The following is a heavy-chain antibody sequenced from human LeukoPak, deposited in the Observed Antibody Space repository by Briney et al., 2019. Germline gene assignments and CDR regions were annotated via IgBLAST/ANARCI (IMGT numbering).Heavy chain of an antibody. D-gene: IGHD1-20*01. J-gene: IGHJ4*02. CDR2: ISHDGSNK. CDR3: AKGFNWNRDLMDY. Sequence: GGSLRLSCAASGFTFSSYGMHWVRQAPGKGLEWVAVISHDGSNKYYADSVKGRFTISRDNSKNTLYLQMNSLRAEDTAVYYCAKGFNWNRDLMDYWGQGTLVTVSS. CDR1: GFTFSSYG. V-gene: IGHV3-30*18.